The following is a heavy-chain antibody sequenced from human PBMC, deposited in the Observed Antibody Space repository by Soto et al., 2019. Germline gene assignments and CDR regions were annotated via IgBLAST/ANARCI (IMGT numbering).Heavy chain of an antibody. CDR3: ARAVAVPADFDY. CDR2: INAGNGNT. Sequence: QVQLVQSGPEEKKPGASVKVSCKASGYTFTGYAMHWVRQAPGQRLEWMGWINAGNGNTKYSQKFQGRVTITRDTSASTAYMELSSLRSEDTAVYYCARAVAVPADFDYWGQGTLVTVSS. V-gene: IGHV1-3*05. J-gene: IGHJ4*02. CDR1: GYTFTGYA. D-gene: IGHD6-19*01.